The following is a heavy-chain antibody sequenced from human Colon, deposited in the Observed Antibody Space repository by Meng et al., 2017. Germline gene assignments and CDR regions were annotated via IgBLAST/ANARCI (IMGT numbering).Heavy chain of an antibody. CDR3: AKIGYCSGGSCTWFDP. D-gene: IGHD2-15*01. V-gene: IGHV3-23*01. Sequence: GESLKISCAASGFTFSSSAMSWVRQAPGKGLEWVSAIGGSGGGTHYADSVKGRFTISRGNSKNTLYLQMNSLRAEDTAVYYCAKIGYCSGGSCTWFDPWGQGTLVTVSS. J-gene: IGHJ5*02. CDR2: IGGSGGGT. CDR1: GFTFSSSA.